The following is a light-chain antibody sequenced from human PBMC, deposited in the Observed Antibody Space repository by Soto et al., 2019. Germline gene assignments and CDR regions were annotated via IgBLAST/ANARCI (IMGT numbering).Light chain of an antibody. V-gene: IGLV2-14*01. CDR2: EVT. J-gene: IGLJ2*01. CDR3: SSYSSSGTYVV. Sequence: QSVLTQPASVSGSPGQSITISCTGTSSDVGGYEFVSWYQHQPGKAPKLVIFEVTNRPSGVSNRFSASKSGNTASLTISGLQTEDEADYYCSSYSSSGTYVVFGAGTKVTVL. CDR1: SSDVGGYEF.